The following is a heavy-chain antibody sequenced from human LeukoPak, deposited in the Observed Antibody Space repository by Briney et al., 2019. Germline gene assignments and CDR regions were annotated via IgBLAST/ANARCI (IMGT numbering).Heavy chain of an antibody. D-gene: IGHD1-26*01. CDR3: ARERGRGRFDAFDI. CDR2: INPNSGGT. V-gene: IGHV1-2*06. Sequence: ASVKVSCKASGYTFTGYYMHWVRQAPGQGLEWMGRINPNSGGTNYAQKFQGRVTMTRDTSISTAYMELSRLRSDDTAVYYCARERGRGRFDAFDIWGRGTMVTVSS. J-gene: IGHJ3*02. CDR1: GYTFTGYY.